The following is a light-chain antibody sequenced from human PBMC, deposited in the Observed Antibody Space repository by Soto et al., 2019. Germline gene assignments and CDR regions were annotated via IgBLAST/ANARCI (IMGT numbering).Light chain of an antibody. CDR1: SSNIGAGYD. Sequence: QSVLTQSPSVSGAPGQRVTISCTGSSSNIGAGYDVHWYQQLPGKAPKLLIYGNSHRPSGVPDRFSGSKSGTSASLAITGLQAEDEADYYCQSYDSSLSGSAFGTGTKLTVL. J-gene: IGLJ1*01. CDR2: GNS. CDR3: QSYDSSLSGSA. V-gene: IGLV1-40*01.